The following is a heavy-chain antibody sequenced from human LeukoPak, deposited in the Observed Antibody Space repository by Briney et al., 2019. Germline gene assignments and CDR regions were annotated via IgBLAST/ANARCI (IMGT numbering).Heavy chain of an antibody. CDR1: GFTFSSYG. D-gene: IGHD1-26*01. J-gene: IGHJ4*02. V-gene: IGHV3-30*02. Sequence: PGGSLRLSCAASGFTFSSYGMHWVRQAPGKGLEWVAVIWYGGSNKYYADSVKGRFTISRDNSKNTLYLQMNSLRAEDTAVYYCAKDRIVGATTSVGYWGQGTLVTVSS. CDR2: IWYGGSNK. CDR3: AKDRIVGATTSVGY.